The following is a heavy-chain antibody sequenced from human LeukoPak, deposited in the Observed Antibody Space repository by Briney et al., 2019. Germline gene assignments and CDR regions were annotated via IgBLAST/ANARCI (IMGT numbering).Heavy chain of an antibody. Sequence: PGGSLRLSCAASGFTFSDYYMSWIRQAPGKGLEWVSYISSSGSTIYYADSVKGRFTISRDNAKNSLYLQVNSLRAEDTAVYYCAGTYYYGSGIYDFWGQGTLVTVSS. V-gene: IGHV3-11*04. J-gene: IGHJ4*02. D-gene: IGHD3-10*01. CDR1: GFTFSDYY. CDR3: AGTYYYGSGIYDF. CDR2: ISSSGSTI.